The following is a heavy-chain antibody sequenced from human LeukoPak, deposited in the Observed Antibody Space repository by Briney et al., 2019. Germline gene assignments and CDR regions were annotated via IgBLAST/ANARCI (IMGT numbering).Heavy chain of an antibody. J-gene: IGHJ5*02. D-gene: IGHD6-19*01. CDR2: ISGSGGST. Sequence: PGGSLRLSCAASGFTFSSYWMSWVRQAPGKGLEWVSAISGSGGSTYYADSVKGRFTISRDNSKNTLYLQMNSLRAEDTAVYYCAKGGFMSSGRWFDPWGQGTLVTVSS. CDR3: AKGGFMSSGRWFDP. CDR1: GFTFSSYW. V-gene: IGHV3-23*01.